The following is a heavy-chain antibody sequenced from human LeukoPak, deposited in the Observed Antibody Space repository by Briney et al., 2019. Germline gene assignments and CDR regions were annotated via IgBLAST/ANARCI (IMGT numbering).Heavy chain of an antibody. J-gene: IGHJ4*02. D-gene: IGHD6-19*01. CDR1: GFTFSIYA. V-gene: IGHV3-23*01. Sequence: PGGSLRLSCAASGFTFSIYAMTWVRQAPGEGLEWVSALSASGGTTYYADSVKGRFTTSRDNSKNTLYLQMNSLRAEDTAVYYCAKSDSIAVAGAYLDYWGQGTLVTVSS. CDR3: AKSDSIAVAGAYLDY. CDR2: LSASGGTT.